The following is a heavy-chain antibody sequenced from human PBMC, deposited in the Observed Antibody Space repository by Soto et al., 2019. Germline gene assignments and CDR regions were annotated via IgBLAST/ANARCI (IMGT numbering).Heavy chain of an antibody. CDR2: IYGSGSTK. Sequence: GGSLRLSCSASGFSFSKYAMIWVRQAPGKGQEWVSGIYGSGSTKDYAASVKGRFTISRDNSKNTVYLEMNNLRAEDTAVYYCTREQSDDNYFDPWGQGTLVTVSS. CDR1: GFSFSKYA. D-gene: IGHD6-19*01. CDR3: TREQSDDNYFDP. J-gene: IGHJ5*02. V-gene: IGHV3-23*05.